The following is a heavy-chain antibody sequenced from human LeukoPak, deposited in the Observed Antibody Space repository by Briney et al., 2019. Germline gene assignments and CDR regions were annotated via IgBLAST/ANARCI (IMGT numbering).Heavy chain of an antibody. Sequence: SETLSLTCTVSGDSISNYYWSWIRQPPGRALEWIASIYYTGSTNYNPSLKSRVTISVDTSKNQFSLKLSSVTAADTAVYYCARDGVGFGALDVWGQGTTVSVSS. D-gene: IGHD3-10*01. V-gene: IGHV4-59*01. CDR3: ARDGVGFGALDV. CDR2: IYYTGST. CDR1: GDSISNYY. J-gene: IGHJ6*02.